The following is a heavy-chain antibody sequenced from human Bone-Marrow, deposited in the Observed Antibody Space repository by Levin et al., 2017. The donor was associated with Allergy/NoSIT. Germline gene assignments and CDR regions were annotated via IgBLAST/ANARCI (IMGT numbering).Heavy chain of an antibody. J-gene: IGHJ3*02. Sequence: GGSLRLSCAASGFTFSQSSFHWVRQAPGKGLEWVAFISSDGSFKKYADSLMGRFTISRDTSKNTLSLQMNSLRAEDTALYFCTREGAAAIRDAFNIWGQGTMVTVSA. CDR3: TREGAAAIRDAFNI. CDR2: ISSDGSFK. V-gene: IGHV3-30*04. CDR1: GFTFSQSS. D-gene: IGHD6-13*01.